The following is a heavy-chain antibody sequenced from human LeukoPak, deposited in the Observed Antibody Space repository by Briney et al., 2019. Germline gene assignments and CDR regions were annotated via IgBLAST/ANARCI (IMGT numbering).Heavy chain of an antibody. CDR2: IYYSGST. J-gene: IGHJ4*02. CDR3: ARHRRDSYGVGY. V-gene: IGHV4-59*08. Sequence: SETLSLTCTVSGGSISSYYWSWIRQPPGKGLEWIGYIYYSGSTNYNPSLKSRVTISVDTSKNQFSLKLSSVTAADTAVYYCARHRRDSYGVGYWGQGTLVTVSS. CDR1: GGSISSYY. D-gene: IGHD5-18*01.